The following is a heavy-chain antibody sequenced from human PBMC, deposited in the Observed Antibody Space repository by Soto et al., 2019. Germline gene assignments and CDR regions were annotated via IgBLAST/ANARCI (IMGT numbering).Heavy chain of an antibody. J-gene: IGHJ3*02. CDR2: IYYSGST. Sequence: SETLSLTCTVSGGSISSSSYHWGWIRQPPGKGLEWIGSIYYSGSTYYNPSLKSRVTISVDTSKNQFSLKLSSVTAADTAVYYCARHQGYSSSWYAFDIWGQGTMVTVSS. D-gene: IGHD6-13*01. CDR1: GGSISSSSYH. CDR3: ARHQGYSSSWYAFDI. V-gene: IGHV4-39*01.